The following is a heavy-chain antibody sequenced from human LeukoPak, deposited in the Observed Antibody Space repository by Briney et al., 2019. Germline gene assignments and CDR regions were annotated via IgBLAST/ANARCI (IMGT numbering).Heavy chain of an antibody. CDR1: GYTFTSYG. V-gene: IGHV1-18*01. D-gene: IGHD5-24*01. CDR2: ISAYNGNT. J-gene: IGHJ4*02. CDR3: ASLKTDGYFDY. Sequence: GAXVKVSCKASGYTFTSYGISWVRQAPGQGLEWMGWISAYNGNTNYAQKFRGRVTMTTDTSTSTAYMELRRLRSDDTAVYYCASLKTDGYFDYWGQGTLVTVSS.